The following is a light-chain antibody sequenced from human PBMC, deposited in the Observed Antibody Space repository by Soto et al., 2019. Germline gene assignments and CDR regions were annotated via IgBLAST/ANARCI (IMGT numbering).Light chain of an antibody. CDR3: QHYNSYFQT. CDR1: QSISNW. Sequence: DIHMTQSPSTLPASVGDRVTITCRASQSISNWLAWYQQKPGKAPNLLIYDASSLQSGVPSRFSGSGSGTEFTLTISSLQPDDLATYYCQHYNSYFQTFGQGTKVDIK. CDR2: DAS. V-gene: IGKV1-5*01. J-gene: IGKJ1*01.